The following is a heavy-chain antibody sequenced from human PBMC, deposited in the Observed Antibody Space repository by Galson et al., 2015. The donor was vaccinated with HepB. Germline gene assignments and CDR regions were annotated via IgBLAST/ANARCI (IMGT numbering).Heavy chain of an antibody. CDR2: INTNTGDP. V-gene: IGHV7-4-1*02. D-gene: IGHD6-19*01. CDR1: GYSFTSYA. Sequence: SVKVSCKASGYSFTSYAMNWVRQAPGQGLEWMGWINTNTGDPMYAQGSTGRFVFSLDTSVSTAYLQISGLKAEDTAVYYCARYTSGFYWHYWGQGTLVTVSS. CDR3: ARYTSGFYWHY. J-gene: IGHJ4*02.